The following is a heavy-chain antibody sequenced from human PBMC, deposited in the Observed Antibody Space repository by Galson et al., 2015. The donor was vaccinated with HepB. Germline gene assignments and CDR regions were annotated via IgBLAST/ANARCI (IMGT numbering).Heavy chain of an antibody. D-gene: IGHD3-3*01. CDR2: ISSSSSYI. J-gene: IGHJ6*02. CDR3: AREYDFWSGPIYGMDV. Sequence: SLRLSCAASGFTFSSYSMNWVRQAPGKGLEWASSISSSSSYIYYADSVKGRFTISRDNAKNSLYLQMNSLRAEDTAVYYCAREYDFWSGPIYGMDVWGQGTTVTVSS. CDR1: GFTFSSYS. V-gene: IGHV3-21*01.